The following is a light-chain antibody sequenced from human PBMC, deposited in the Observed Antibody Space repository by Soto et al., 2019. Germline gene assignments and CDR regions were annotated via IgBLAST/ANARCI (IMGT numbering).Light chain of an antibody. V-gene: IGKV3-20*01. Sequence: EVVLTQSPGTLSLSRGARATLSCRASERIYSAYLGWYQQKPGQAPRLLIYGTSSRATGIPDRFSGSGSGTEFTLTISSLEPEDFAVDYCQQYNNWPTFGQGTKVDIK. CDR1: ERIYSAY. CDR3: QQYNNWPT. J-gene: IGKJ1*01. CDR2: GTS.